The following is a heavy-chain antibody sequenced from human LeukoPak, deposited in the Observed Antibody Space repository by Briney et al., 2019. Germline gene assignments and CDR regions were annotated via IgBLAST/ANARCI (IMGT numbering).Heavy chain of an antibody. Sequence: PSETLSLTCTVSGGSISSYYCSWIRQPPRKGLERIGYIYYSGSANYNPSLKSRGTISVDTSKNQFSLKLSSVTAADTAVYYCARRDGYNSYYFDYWGQGTLVTVSS. J-gene: IGHJ4*02. CDR3: ARRDGYNSYYFDY. CDR1: GGSISSYY. D-gene: IGHD5-24*01. CDR2: IYYSGSA. V-gene: IGHV4-59*01.